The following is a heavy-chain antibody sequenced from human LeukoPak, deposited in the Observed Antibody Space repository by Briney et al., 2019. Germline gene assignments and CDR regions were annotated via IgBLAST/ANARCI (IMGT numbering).Heavy chain of an antibody. CDR3: ARSIVGATGDY. J-gene: IGHJ4*02. CDR2: IYYSGST. V-gene: IGHV4-30-4*08. Sequence: SQTLSLTCTVSGGSISSGDYYWSWIRQPPGKGLEWIGCIYYSGSTYYNPSLKSRVTISVDTSKNQFSLKLSSVTAADTAVYYCARSIVGATGDYWGQGTLVTVPS. CDR1: GGSISSGDYY. D-gene: IGHD1-26*01.